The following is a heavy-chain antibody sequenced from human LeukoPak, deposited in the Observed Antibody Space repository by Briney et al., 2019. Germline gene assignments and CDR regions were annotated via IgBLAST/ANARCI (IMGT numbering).Heavy chain of an antibody. CDR3: ASRLYCSNTRCRNFPFAY. Sequence: GASVTVSCKASGGTFSSYAINWVRQAPGQGLEWMGGIIPIFGTANYAQKFQDRVTITADESTSTAYMELSSLRSEDTAIYYCASRLYCSNTRCRNFPFAYWGQGTLVTVSS. D-gene: IGHD2-2*01. CDR1: GGTFSSYA. V-gene: IGHV1-69*01. CDR2: IIPIFGTA. J-gene: IGHJ4*02.